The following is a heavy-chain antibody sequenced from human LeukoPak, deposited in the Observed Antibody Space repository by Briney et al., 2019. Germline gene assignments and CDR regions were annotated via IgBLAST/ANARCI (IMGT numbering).Heavy chain of an antibody. D-gene: IGHD3-16*02. V-gene: IGHV3-23*01. CDR1: GFTFSSYA. J-gene: IGHJ4*02. CDR2: ITDSGGST. CDR3: AKDTSARRGSLNG. Sequence: PGGSLRLSCTASGFTFSSYAMSWVRQAPGKGLEWVSAITDSGGSTSHADSVRGRFTISRDNSKNTLYLQMNSLRAEDTAVYYCAKDTSARRGSLNGWGQGTLVTVSS.